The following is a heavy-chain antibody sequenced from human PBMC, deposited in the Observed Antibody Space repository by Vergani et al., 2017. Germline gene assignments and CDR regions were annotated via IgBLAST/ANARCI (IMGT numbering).Heavy chain of an antibody. CDR3: ARHSTVEWLVKLGWIDP. D-gene: IGHD6-19*01. CDR1: GASIRSSNYY. J-gene: IGHJ5*02. Sequence: QLQLQESGPGLVKPSATLSLTCSVSGASIRSSNYYWGWIRQPPGKWLEWIASIYYSGSTYYNPSLKSRVTISGDTSKNQFSLKLSSVTAADTAVYFCARHSTVEWLVKLGWIDPWGQGILVTVSS. V-gene: IGHV4-39*01. CDR2: IYYSGST.